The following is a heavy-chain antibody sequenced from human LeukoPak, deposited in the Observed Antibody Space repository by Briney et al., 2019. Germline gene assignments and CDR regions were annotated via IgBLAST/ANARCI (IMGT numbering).Heavy chain of an antibody. V-gene: IGHV4-4*02. CDR2: INHSGST. D-gene: IGHD3-10*01. CDR3: ARRRWYGSGSNYYYYYYMDV. J-gene: IGHJ6*03. CDR1: GGSISSSNW. Sequence: SGTLSLTCAVSGGSISSSNWWSWVRQPPGKGLEWIGEINHSGSTNYNPSLKSRVTISVDTSKNQFSLKLSSVTAADTAVYYCARRRWYGSGSNYYYYYYMDVWGKGTTVTISS.